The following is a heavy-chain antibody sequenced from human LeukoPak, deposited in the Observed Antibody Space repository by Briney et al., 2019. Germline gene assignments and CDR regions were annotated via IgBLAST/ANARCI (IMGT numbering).Heavy chain of an antibody. CDR3: ERGGTHYYYYYAMDV. Sequence: PGGSLRLSCAASAFTFSSFVMHWVRQAPGKGLEWVAVISYDGDNRYYADSVKGRFTIYRANYKNTLYLQMNSLRPEDTAVYYCERGGTHYYYYYAMDVWGQGTTVTVSS. V-gene: IGHV3-30-3*01. CDR1: AFTFSSFV. CDR2: ISYDGDNR. D-gene: IGHD1-26*01. J-gene: IGHJ6*02.